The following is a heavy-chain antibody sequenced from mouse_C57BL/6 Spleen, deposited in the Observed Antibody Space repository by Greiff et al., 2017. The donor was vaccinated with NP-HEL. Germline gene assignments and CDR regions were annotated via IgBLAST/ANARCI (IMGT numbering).Heavy chain of an antibody. V-gene: IGHV1-69*01. D-gene: IGHD1-1*01. Sequence: QVQLQHPGAELVMPGASVKLSCKASGYTFTSYWMHWVKQRPGQGLEWIGEIDPSDSYTNYNQKFKGKSTLTVDKSSSTAYMQLSSLTSEDSAVYYCARVTTVVAYYFDYWGQGTTLTVSS. CDR2: IDPSDSYT. J-gene: IGHJ2*01. CDR3: ARVTTVVAYYFDY. CDR1: GYTFTSYW.